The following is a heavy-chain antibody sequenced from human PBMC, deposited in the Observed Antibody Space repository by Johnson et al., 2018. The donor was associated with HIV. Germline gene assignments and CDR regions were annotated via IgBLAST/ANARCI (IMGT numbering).Heavy chain of an antibody. J-gene: IGHJ3*02. D-gene: IGHD1-26*01. CDR2: IKQDGSEK. CDR3: ARAAYSGSHHDAFDI. CDR1: GFTFGDYA. V-gene: IGHV3-7*02. Sequence: VQLVESGGGLVQPGRSLRLSCTASGFTFGDYAMSWVRQAPGKGLEWVANIKQDGSEKYYVDSVKGRFTISRDNAKNSLYLQMNSLRAEDTAVYYCARAAYSGSHHDAFDIWGQGTMVTVSS.